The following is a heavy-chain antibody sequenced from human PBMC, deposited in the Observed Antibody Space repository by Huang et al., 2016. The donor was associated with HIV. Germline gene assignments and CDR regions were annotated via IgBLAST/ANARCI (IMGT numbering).Heavy chain of an antibody. D-gene: IGHD5-18*01. V-gene: IGHV1-18*01. CDR2: ISVYNGNT. Sequence: QVQLVQSGAEVKKPGASVKVSCKASGYTFSSFGISWVRQATGQGLEWVGWISVYNGNTKCAQKFQGRLTMTTDTSTSTAYMELRSLRSDDTAVYYCARGGGIQLWLLGYYYMDVWGNGTTVTVSS. J-gene: IGHJ6*03. CDR3: ARGGGIQLWLLGYYYMDV. CDR1: GYTFSSFG.